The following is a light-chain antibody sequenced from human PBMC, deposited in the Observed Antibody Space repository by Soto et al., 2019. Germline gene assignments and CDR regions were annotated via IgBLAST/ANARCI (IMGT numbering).Light chain of an antibody. CDR3: QQYGSSPPFT. V-gene: IGKV3-20*01. CDR1: QSVSSTY. J-gene: IGKJ2*01. Sequence: IVLTQSPGTLSVSPGERATLSCRASQSVSSTYMAWYQQTPDKAPRLLIYAASSLATGLPDRFSGSGSGTDFTLTISRLEPEDFAVYFCQQYGSSPPFTFGQGTKVEIK. CDR2: AAS.